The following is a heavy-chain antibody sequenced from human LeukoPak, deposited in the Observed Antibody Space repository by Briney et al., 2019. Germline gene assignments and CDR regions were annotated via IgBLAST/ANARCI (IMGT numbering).Heavy chain of an antibody. CDR2: IYPDDSDT. CDR3: ARVPGGRDGNNFVDY. V-gene: IGHV5-51*01. Sequence: GESLKISCKGSGYSFTSCWIGWVRQMSGKGLKWMGIIYPDDSDTRYSPSFQGQVTISADKSISTAYLQWSSLKASDTAMYYCARVPGGRDGNNFVDYWGQGTLVTVSS. J-gene: IGHJ4*02. D-gene: IGHD5-24*01. CDR1: GYSFTSCW.